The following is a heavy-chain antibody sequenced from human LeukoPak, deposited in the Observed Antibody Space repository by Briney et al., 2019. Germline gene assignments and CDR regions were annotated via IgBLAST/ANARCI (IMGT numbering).Heavy chain of an antibody. CDR2: LDDSGNT. V-gene: IGHV4-39*02. CDR1: SGSVRSNYYS. Sequence: SETLSLTCSVSSGSVRSNYYSWAWIRQAPGKGLEWVGGLDDSGNTYYNPSLKSRLTMSVDTSKNHFSLNLKSVAAADTSVYYCARRLRIGAAEWFDPWGQGIMVTVSS. CDR3: ARRLRIGAAEWFDP. J-gene: IGHJ5*02. D-gene: IGHD2-15*01.